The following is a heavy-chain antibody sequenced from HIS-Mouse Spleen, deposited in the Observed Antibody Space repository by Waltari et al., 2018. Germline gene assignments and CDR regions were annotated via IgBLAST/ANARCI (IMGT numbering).Heavy chain of an antibody. D-gene: IGHD6-13*01. Sequence: QLQLQESGPGLVKPSETLSLTCTVSGGSISSSSYYWGWIRQPPGKGLGWIGMMYSSGSTYSNPSLKSRVTISVDTSKNQCSLKLSSVTAADTAVYYCAREIPYSSSWYDWYFDLWGRGTLVTVSS. CDR3: AREIPYSSSWYDWYFDL. J-gene: IGHJ2*01. CDR2: MYSSGST. V-gene: IGHV4-39*07. CDR1: GGSISSSSYY.